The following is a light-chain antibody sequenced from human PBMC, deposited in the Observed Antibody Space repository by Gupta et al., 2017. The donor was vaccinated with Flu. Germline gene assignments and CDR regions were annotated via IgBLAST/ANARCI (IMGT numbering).Light chain of an antibody. CDR3: QAWDSSTASVV. Sequence: SYELTQPTSVSVSPGQTASLTCSGDKLGDKYACWYQQKPGRSPVLVIYQDSKRPSWIPERFSVSNSGNTATLTISGTQAIDEADYYCQAWDSSTASVVFGGGTKLTVL. CDR2: QDS. V-gene: IGLV3-1*01. CDR1: KLGDKY. J-gene: IGLJ2*01.